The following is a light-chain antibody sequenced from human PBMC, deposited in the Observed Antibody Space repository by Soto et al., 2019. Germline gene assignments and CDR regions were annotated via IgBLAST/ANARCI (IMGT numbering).Light chain of an antibody. V-gene: IGLV1-47*02. J-gene: IGLJ1*01. CDR3: AAWDDSLSGYV. Sequence: QSALTQPASVSGSPGQSVTISCTGTSSDVGGYNYVSWYQQLPGTAPKLLIYSNNQRPSGVPDRFSGSKSGTSASLAISGLRSEDEADYYCAAWDDSLSGYVFGTGTKLTVL. CDR2: SNN. CDR1: SSDVGGYNY.